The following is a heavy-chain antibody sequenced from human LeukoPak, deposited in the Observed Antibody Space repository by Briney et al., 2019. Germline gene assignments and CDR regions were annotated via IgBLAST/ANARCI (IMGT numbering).Heavy chain of an antibody. CDR3: AKMGGYDSGYYYGMDV. CDR2: ISGSGGST. CDR1: GFTFSSYA. J-gene: IGHJ6*02. D-gene: IGHD5-12*01. Sequence: GGSLRLSCAAPGFTFSSYAMSWVRQAPGKGLEWVSAISGSGGSTYYADSVKGRFTISRDNSKNTLYLQMNSLRAEDTAVYYCAKMGGYDSGYYYGMDVWGQGTTVTVSS. V-gene: IGHV3-23*01.